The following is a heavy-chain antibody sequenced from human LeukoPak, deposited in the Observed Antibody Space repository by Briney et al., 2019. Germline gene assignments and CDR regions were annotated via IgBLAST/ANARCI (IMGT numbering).Heavy chain of an antibody. J-gene: IGHJ4*02. D-gene: IGHD6-6*01. CDR3: ARVDPYYSSSYHFDY. CDR2: IYTSGST. Sequence: SETLSLTCTVSGGSISSGSYYWSWIRQPAGKGLEWIGRIYTSGSTNYNPSLKSRVTISVDTSKNQFSLKLSSVTAADTAVYYCARVDPYYSSSYHFDYWGQGTLVTVSS. V-gene: IGHV4-61*02. CDR1: GGSISSGSYY.